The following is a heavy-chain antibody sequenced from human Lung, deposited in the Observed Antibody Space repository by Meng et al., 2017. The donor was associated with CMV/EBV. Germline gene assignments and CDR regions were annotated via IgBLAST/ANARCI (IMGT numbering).Heavy chain of an antibody. CDR3: ARDLTVIVGPVNDY. CDR1: GYTFTCYY. V-gene: IGHV1-2*02. CDR2: INPNSGGT. Sequence: ASGYTFTCYYMHSVRQAPGQGLEWMGWINPNSGGTNYAQKFQGRVTMTRDTSISTAYMELSRLRSDDTAVYYCARDLTVIVGPVNDYWGQGTLVTVSS. J-gene: IGHJ4*02. D-gene: IGHD1-26*01.